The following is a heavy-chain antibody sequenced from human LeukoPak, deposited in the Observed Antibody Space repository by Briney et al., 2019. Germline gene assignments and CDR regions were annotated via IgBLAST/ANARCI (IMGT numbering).Heavy chain of an antibody. D-gene: IGHD3-10*01. J-gene: IGHJ5*02. V-gene: IGHV1-2*02. CDR3: ARDRITMVRGVICSWFDP. CDR1: GYTFTGYY. Sequence: ASVKDSCKASGYTFTGYYMHWVRQAPGQGLEWLGWINPNSGGTNYAQKFQGRVTMTRDTSISTAYMELSRLRSDDTAVYYCARDRITMVRGVICSWFDPWGQGTLVTVSS. CDR2: INPNSGGT.